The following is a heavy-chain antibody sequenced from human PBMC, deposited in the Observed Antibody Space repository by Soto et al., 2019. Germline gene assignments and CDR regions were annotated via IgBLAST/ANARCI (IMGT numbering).Heavy chain of an antibody. CDR1: GFTFSSYA. CDR2: ISGSGGST. J-gene: IGHJ4*02. CDR3: AKDRTYYDSSGYYIY. Sequence: GGSLRLSCAASGFTFSSYAMSWVRQAPGKGLEWVSAISGSGGSTYYADSVKGRFTISRDNSKNTLYLQMNSLRAEDTAVCYCAKDRTYYDSSGYYIYWGQGTLVTVSS. V-gene: IGHV3-23*01. D-gene: IGHD3-22*01.